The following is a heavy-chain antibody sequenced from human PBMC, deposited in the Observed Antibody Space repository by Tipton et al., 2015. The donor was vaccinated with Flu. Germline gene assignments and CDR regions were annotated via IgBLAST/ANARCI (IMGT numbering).Heavy chain of an antibody. CDR1: GFTFSSYD. D-gene: IGHD3-22*01. Sequence: SLRLSCAASGFTFSSYDMHWVRQATGKGLEWVSAIGSAGDTYYVDSVKGRFTISRENARNSLHLQMNSLRAGDTALYYCAKDNKRDASMDYYWHHGMDVWGQGTTVTVS. CDR3: AKDNKRDASMDYYWHHGMDV. J-gene: IGHJ6*02. V-gene: IGHV3-13*01. CDR2: IGSAGDT.